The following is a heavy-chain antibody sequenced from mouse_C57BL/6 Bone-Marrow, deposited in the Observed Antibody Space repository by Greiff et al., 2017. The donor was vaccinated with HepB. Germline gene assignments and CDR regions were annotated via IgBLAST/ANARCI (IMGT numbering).Heavy chain of an antibody. J-gene: IGHJ1*03. CDR3: ARGGITTVVAGDWYFDV. CDR1: GYTFTSYW. V-gene: IGHV1-55*01. Sequence: QVQLKQPGAELVKPGASVKMSCKASGYTFTSYWITWVKQRPGQGLEWIGDIYPGSGSTNYNEKFKSKATLTVDTSSSTAYMQLSSLTSEDSAVYYWARGGITTVVAGDWYFDVWGTGTTVTVSS. D-gene: IGHD1-1*01. CDR2: IYPGSGST.